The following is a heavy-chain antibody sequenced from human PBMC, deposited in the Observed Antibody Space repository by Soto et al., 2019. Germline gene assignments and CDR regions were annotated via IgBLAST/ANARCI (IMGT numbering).Heavy chain of an antibody. V-gene: IGHV4-61*03. J-gene: IGHJ6*02. D-gene: IGHD3-3*01. CDR2: VHYTGRT. CDR1: GDSVTSGSIY. Sequence: QVQLQESGPGLVKPSETLSLTCTVSGDSVTSGSIYWSWIRQPPGKGLEWIGYVHYTGRTNYNPCCTSRVAISVDTSKDHVSLTLSSVTAADTAVYYCARDRGNFGVVLADFYQYGMDVWGQGTTVTVSS. CDR3: ARDRGNFGVVLADFYQYGMDV.